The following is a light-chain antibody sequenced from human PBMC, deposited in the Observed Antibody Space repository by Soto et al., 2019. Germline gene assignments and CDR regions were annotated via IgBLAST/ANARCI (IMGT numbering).Light chain of an antibody. CDR2: DAS. J-gene: IGKJ1*01. V-gene: IGKV1-39*01. CDR1: QSIRNF. CDR3: QQSYSTPT. Sequence: DIQMTQSPSSLSASVGDRVTITCRASQSIRNFLNWYQQKPGKAPKLLIYDASSLQSGVPSRFSGSGSGTDFTLTISSLQPEDFATYYCQQSYSTPTFGQGTKVDIK.